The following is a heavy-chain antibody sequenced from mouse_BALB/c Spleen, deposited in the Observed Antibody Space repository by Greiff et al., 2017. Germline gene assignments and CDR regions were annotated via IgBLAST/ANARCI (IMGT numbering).Heavy chain of an antibody. J-gene: IGHJ3*01. CDR1: GYTFSSYW. CDR2: ILPGSGST. V-gene: IGHV1-9*01. Sequence: VQLQQSGAELMKPGASVKISCKATGYTFSSYWIEWVKQRPGHGLEWIGEILPGSGSTNYNEKFKGKATFTADTSSNTAYMQLSSLTSEDSAVYYCAREGRSPWFAYWGQGTLVTVSA. CDR3: AREGRSPWFAY.